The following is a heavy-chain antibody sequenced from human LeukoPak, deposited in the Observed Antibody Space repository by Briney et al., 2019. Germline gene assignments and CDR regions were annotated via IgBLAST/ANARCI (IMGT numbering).Heavy chain of an antibody. CDR2: IKQDGSEK. J-gene: IGHJ2*01. Sequence: PGGSLRLSCAASGFTFSRYWMSWVRQAPGKGLEWVANIKQDGSEKYYVDSVKGRFTISRENAKNSLYLQMNSLRAGDTAMYYCARAAYSSTWYSRYFDLWGRGTLVTVSS. CDR3: ARAAYSSTWYSRYFDL. CDR1: GFTFSRYW. D-gene: IGHD6-13*01. V-gene: IGHV3-7*01.